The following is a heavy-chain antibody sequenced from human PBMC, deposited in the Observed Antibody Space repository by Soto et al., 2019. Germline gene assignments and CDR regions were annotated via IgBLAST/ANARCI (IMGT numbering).Heavy chain of an antibody. CDR2: TSSDGSNK. D-gene: IGHD3-16*01. Sequence: QVQLVESGGGVVRPGKSLTLSCTGSGFAFGGFGIHWVRQTPGKGLEWLAMTSSDGSNKYLADSVKGRFTGSRDMSRTMVFLQMDPLSLEDTVVYYCARGGDVLDYWGRGALVTVSS. V-gene: IGHV3-30*03. J-gene: IGHJ4*02. CDR3: ARGGDVLDY. CDR1: GFAFGGFG.